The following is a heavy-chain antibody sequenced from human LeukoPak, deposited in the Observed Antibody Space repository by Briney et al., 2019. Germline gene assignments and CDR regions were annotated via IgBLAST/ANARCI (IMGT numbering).Heavy chain of an antibody. CDR3: AKVREEVPAAIIGVYYFDY. D-gene: IGHD2-2*01. Sequence: GGSLRLSCAASGFTFSSYAMGWVRQAPGKGLEWVSAISGSGGSTYYADSVKGRFTISRDNSKNTLYLQMNSLRAEDTAVYYCAKVREEVPAAIIGVYYFDYWGQGTLVTVSS. V-gene: IGHV3-23*01. CDR1: GFTFSSYA. J-gene: IGHJ4*02. CDR2: ISGSGGST.